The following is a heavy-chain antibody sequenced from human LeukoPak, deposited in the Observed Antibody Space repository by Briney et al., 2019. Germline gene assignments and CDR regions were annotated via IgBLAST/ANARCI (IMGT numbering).Heavy chain of an antibody. CDR2: ISYDGSNK. CDR1: GFTFSSYA. J-gene: IGHJ4*02. CDR3: ARATIVVVVAAPGY. V-gene: IGHV3-30-3*01. D-gene: IGHD2-15*01. Sequence: GGSLRLSCAASGFTFSSYAMHWVRQAPGKGLEWVAVISYDGSNKYYADSVKGRFTISRDNSKNTLYLQMNSLRAEDTAVYYCARATIVVVVAAPGYWGQGTLVTVSS.